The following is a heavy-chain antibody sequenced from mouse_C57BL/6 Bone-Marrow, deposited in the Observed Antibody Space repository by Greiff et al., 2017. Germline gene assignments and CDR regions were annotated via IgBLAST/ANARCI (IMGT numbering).Heavy chain of an antibody. Sequence: VQLQQSGAELVRPGASVKLSCTASGFNIKDDYIHWVKQRPEQGLEWIGWIDPEIGDTEYASKFQGKATITSYTSSNTAYLQLSSLTSEDTAVYYCSSCDGSYFDFWGQGTPLTVAS. J-gene: IGHJ2*01. V-gene: IGHV14-4*01. CDR3: SSCDGSYFDF. D-gene: IGHD2-3*01. CDR2: IDPEIGDT. CDR1: GFNIKDDY.